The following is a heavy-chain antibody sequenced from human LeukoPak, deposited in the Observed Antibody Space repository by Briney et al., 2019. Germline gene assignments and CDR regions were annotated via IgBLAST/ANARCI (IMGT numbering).Heavy chain of an antibody. Sequence: SGGSLRLSCAASGFTFSSYWMHWVRHAPGKGLVWVSRINSDGSSTSYADSVKGRFTISRDNAKNTLYLQMNSMRAEDTAVYYCAREVRGLYYDFWTGSDRFDYWGQGTLVTVSS. CDR2: INSDGSST. J-gene: IGHJ4*02. CDR3: AREVRGLYYDFWTGSDRFDY. CDR1: GFTFSSYW. D-gene: IGHD3-3*01. V-gene: IGHV3-74*01.